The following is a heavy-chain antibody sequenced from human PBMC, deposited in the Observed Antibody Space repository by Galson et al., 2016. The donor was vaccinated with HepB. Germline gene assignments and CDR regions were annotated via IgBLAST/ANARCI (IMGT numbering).Heavy chain of an antibody. CDR3: VKEAYTYGALHDYFEY. V-gene: IGHV4-61*02. CDR2: VHTTGNT. J-gene: IGHJ4*02. Sequence: TLSLTCTVSGGSISSGNYYWSWIRQPAGKRLEWIGRVHTTGNTDYNSSLKSRLAISLDTSKNQFSLKVTSVTASETAVYYCVKEAYTYGALHDYFEYWGQGTLVTVSS. CDR1: GGSISSGNYY. D-gene: IGHD5-18*01.